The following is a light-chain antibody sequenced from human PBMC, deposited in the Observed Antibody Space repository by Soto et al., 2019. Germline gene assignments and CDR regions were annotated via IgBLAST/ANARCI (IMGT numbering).Light chain of an antibody. Sequence: DIQMTQSPSTMSATAGDTFTLTCRASQSISSGLAWYQHKPGKAPKRRIYDASNLDSGVPSRFSGGGSGTEFSLTISNLQPDDSATYDCQQNENYWTFGKGTKVDI. V-gene: IGKV1-5*01. CDR1: QSISSG. CDR3: QQNENYWT. CDR2: DAS. J-gene: IGKJ1*01.